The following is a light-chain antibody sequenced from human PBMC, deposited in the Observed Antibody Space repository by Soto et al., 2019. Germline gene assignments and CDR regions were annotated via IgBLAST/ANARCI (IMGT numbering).Light chain of an antibody. CDR3: HQYGSSSWT. CDR2: GAS. Sequence: EIVLTQSPGTLSLSPGERATLSCRASQSVSSSYLAWYQQKPGQAPRLLIYGASRRATGISDRFSGSGSGTDFTLAISRLEPEALAVYYCHQYGSSSWTFGQGTKVEIK. J-gene: IGKJ1*01. V-gene: IGKV3-20*01. CDR1: QSVSSSY.